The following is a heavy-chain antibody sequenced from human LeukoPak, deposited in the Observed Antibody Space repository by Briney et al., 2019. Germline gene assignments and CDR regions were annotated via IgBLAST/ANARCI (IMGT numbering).Heavy chain of an antibody. CDR2: IYYSGST. D-gene: IGHD4-23*01. Sequence: SETLSLTCTVSGGSISSYYWSWIRQPPGKGLEWIGYIYYSGSTNYNPSLKSRVTISVDTSKNQFSLKLSSVTTADTAVYYCARDRRTVVTPRGPPLAFDIWGQGTMVTFSS. J-gene: IGHJ3*02. CDR3: ARDRRTVVTPRGPPLAFDI. CDR1: GGSISSYY. V-gene: IGHV4-59*01.